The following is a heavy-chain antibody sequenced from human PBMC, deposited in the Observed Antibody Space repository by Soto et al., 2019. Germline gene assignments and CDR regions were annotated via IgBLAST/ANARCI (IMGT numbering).Heavy chain of an antibody. J-gene: IGHJ4*02. CDR2: ISYDGSNK. D-gene: IGHD3-22*01. Sequence: GGSLRLSCAASGFTFSSYGMHWVRQAPGKGLEWVAVISYDGSNKYYADSVKGRFTISRDNSKNTLYLQMNSLRAEDTAVYYCAKDIEELLLIVNYWGQGTLVTVSS. CDR1: GFTFSSYG. V-gene: IGHV3-30*18. CDR3: AKDIEELLLIVNY.